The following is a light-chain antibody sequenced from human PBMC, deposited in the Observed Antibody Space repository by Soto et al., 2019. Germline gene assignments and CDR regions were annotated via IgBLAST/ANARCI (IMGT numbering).Light chain of an antibody. CDR2: AAS. V-gene: IGKV1-8*01. CDR1: QGISSY. CDR3: QQYYSYPLT. Sequence: AIRMTQSPSSLSASTGDRVTITCRASQGISSYLAWYQQKPGKAPKLLIYAASTLQSGVPSRFSGSGSGTDFTLTISCLQSEDFATYYYQQYYSYPLTFGGGTKVDSK. J-gene: IGKJ4*01.